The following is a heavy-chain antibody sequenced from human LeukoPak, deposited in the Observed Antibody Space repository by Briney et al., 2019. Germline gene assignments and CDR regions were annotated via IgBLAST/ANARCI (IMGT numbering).Heavy chain of an antibody. D-gene: IGHD2-15*01. Sequence: GGSLRLSCAASGFTSSDYNMRWIRQAPGKGLEWVSSISRSGSTKYYADSVKGRFTISRDNARNSLYLQVNRPRAEDTAVYYCARVGCTGGSCYGYLVFDNWGQGTLVTVSS. CDR2: ISRSGSTK. V-gene: IGHV3-11*04. CDR3: ARVGCTGGSCYGYLVFDN. CDR1: GFTSSDYN. J-gene: IGHJ4*02.